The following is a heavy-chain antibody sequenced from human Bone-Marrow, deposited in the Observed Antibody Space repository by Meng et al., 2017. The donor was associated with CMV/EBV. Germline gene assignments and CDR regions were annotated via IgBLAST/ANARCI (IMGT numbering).Heavy chain of an antibody. V-gene: IGHV2-5*01. D-gene: IGHD6-6*01. CDR1: GVSHSTSGVG. CDR3: AHRRQSIAALRWAFDY. CDR2: IYWNDDK. Sequence: SGPTLVKPTHTLTLTCTFFGVSHSTSGVGVGWIRQPPGKALEWLALIYWNDDKRYSPSLKSRLTITKDTAKNQVVLTMTNMDPVDTATYYCAHRRQSIAALRWAFDYWGQGTLVTVSS. J-gene: IGHJ4*02.